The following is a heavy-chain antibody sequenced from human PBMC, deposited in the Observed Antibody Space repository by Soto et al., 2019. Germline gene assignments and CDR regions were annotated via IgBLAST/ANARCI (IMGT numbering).Heavy chain of an antibody. Sequence: QLQLQESGPGLVKPSETLSLTCTVSGGSISSSSYYWGWIRQPPGKGLEWIGSIYYSGSTYYNPSLKSRVTISVDTSKNQFSLKLSSVIAADTAVYYCARLRSGSYYTPEYFQHWGQGTLVTVSS. CDR3: ARLRSGSYYTPEYFQH. CDR1: GGSISSSSYY. D-gene: IGHD1-26*01. J-gene: IGHJ1*01. V-gene: IGHV4-39*01. CDR2: IYYSGST.